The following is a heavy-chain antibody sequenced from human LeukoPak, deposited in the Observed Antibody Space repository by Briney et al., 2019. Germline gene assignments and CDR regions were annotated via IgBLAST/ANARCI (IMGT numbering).Heavy chain of an antibody. D-gene: IGHD3-3*01. CDR1: GYTFTSYY. V-gene: IGHV1-46*01. Sequence: ASVKVSCKASGYTFTSYYMHWVRQAPGQGLEWMGIINPSGGSTNYAQKFQGRVTITADESTSTAYMGLSSLRSEDTAVYYCARGRIWSGYLGTFDYWGQGTLVTVSS. CDR3: ARGRIWSGYLGTFDY. CDR2: INPSGGST. J-gene: IGHJ4*02.